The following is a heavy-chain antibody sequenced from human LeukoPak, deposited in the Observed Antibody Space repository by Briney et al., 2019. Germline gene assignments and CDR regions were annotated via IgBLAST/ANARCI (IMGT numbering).Heavy chain of an antibody. CDR3: AKPQWLVSRGAFDV. J-gene: IGHJ3*01. Sequence: GGSLRLSCAASGFTFSSYSMNWVRQAPGKGLEWVSSISVSGGSTYYADSVKGRFTISRDNSKNTLYLQMNSLRAEDTAVYYCAKPQWLVSRGAFDVWGQGTMVTVSS. CDR1: GFTFSSYS. CDR2: ISVSGGST. V-gene: IGHV3-23*01. D-gene: IGHD6-19*01.